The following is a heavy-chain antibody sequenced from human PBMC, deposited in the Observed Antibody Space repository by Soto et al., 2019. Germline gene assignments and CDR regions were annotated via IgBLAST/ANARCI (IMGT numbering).Heavy chain of an antibody. Sequence: QVQLVQSGAEVKKPGASVKVSCKASGYTFTSYGISWVRQAPGQGLEWMGWISAYNGNTNYAQKLQGRVTMTTDTTTRTAYIELRSLGSYDTAGDYRARGVLWFGELLANWFDPWGQGTLVTVSS. CDR1: GYTFTSYG. D-gene: IGHD3-10*01. CDR2: ISAYNGNT. CDR3: ARGVLWFGELLANWFDP. V-gene: IGHV1-18*01. J-gene: IGHJ5*02.